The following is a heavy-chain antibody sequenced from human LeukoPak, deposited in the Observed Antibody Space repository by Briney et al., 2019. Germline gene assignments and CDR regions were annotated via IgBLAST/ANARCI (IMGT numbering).Heavy chain of an antibody. CDR3: ARCIVVIPVVRGGGYYGMDV. J-gene: IGHJ6*02. CDR1: GFTFNIYS. V-gene: IGHV3-30*04. D-gene: IGHD2-2*01. CDR2: ISPDGSSE. Sequence: GGSLRLSCAASGFTFNIYSMHWVRQAPGKGLEWVAVISPDGSSENYADSVRGRFIISRDNAKKTLYLQLNSLRPEDTAVYYCARCIVVIPVVRGGGYYGMDVWGQGTTVTVSS.